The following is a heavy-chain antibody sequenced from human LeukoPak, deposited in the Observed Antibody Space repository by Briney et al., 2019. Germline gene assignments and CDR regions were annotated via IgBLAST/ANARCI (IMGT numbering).Heavy chain of an antibody. CDR3: AKEQRVRHCSEGVCMEGYYFDY. D-gene: IGHD2-8*01. CDR2: LSRGGGST. J-gene: IGHJ4*02. Sequence: GGSLRLSCTGSGFPFNMFGIHWVRQAPGQGLDWVSGLSRGGGSTNYADSVKGRFTISRDYSKNMVFLQMNSLRPEDTAVYYCAKEQRVRHCSEGVCMEGYYFDYWGQGSLVTVSS. V-gene: IGHV3-23*01. CDR1: GFPFNMFG.